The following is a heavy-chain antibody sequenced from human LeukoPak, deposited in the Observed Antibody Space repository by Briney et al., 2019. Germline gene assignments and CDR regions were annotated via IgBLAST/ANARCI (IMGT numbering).Heavy chain of an antibody. Sequence: SETLSLTCTVSGGSISSGGYYWSWIRQHPGNGLEWIAYIYYSGSTYYNPSLKSRVTISVDTSKNQFSLKLSSVTAADTAVYYCARSYCSSTSCSPYYDYYMDVWGKGTTVTVSS. CDR2: IYYSGST. J-gene: IGHJ6*03. D-gene: IGHD2-2*01. CDR3: ARSYCSSTSCSPYYDYYMDV. CDR1: GGSISSGGYY. V-gene: IGHV4-31*03.